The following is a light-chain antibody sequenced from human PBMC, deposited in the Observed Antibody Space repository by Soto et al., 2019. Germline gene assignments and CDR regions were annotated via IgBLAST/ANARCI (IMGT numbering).Light chain of an antibody. V-gene: IGLV8-61*01. J-gene: IGLJ2*01. CDR2: STN. CDR1: SGSVSTTYY. CDR3: VLFMGSGISV. Sequence: QAVVTQEPSFSVSPGGTVTLTCGLNSGSVSTTYYPSWYQQTPGQAPRTLIHSTNTRSSGVPDRFSGSILGDKAALTITGAQADDESDYYCVLFMGSGISVFGGGTKLTVL.